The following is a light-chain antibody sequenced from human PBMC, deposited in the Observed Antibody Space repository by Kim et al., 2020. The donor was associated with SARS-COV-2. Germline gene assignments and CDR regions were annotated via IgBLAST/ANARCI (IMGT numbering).Light chain of an antibody. Sequence: EIVLTQSPATLSLSPGERATLSCRASQSVRNYLAWYQHKPGQAPRLLIYDAVNRATGIPERFTGYGSGTDFTLTITSLEPEDSAVYYCQHGYNCLFTFGPGTKVDIK. CDR2: DAV. CDR1: QSVRNY. CDR3: QHGYNCLFT. V-gene: IGKV3-11*01. J-gene: IGKJ3*01.